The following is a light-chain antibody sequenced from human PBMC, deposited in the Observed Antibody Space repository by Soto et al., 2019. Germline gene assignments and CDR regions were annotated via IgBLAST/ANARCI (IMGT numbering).Light chain of an antibody. CDR1: SSDVGSYDY. Sequence: QSALTQPPSASGSPGQSVTISCTGTSSDVGSYDYVSWYQQHPGKAPKLMIYEVSKRPSGVPDRFSDSKSGNTASLTVSGLQAEDEADYYCISYAGSSNVFGTGTKVTVL. CDR2: EVS. CDR3: ISYAGSSNV. V-gene: IGLV2-8*01. J-gene: IGLJ1*01.